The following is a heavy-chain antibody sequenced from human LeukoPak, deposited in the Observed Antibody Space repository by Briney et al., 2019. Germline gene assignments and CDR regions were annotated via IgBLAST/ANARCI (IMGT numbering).Heavy chain of an antibody. V-gene: IGHV4-34*01. CDR1: GGSFSGYY. D-gene: IGHD2-21*01. Sequence: PSETLSLTCAVYGGSFSGYYWSWIRQPPGKGLEWIGEINHSGSTNYNPSLKSRVTISVDTSKNQFSLKLSSVTAADTAVYYCARHGPLWPGPDYYYGMDVWGQGTTVTVSS. J-gene: IGHJ6*02. CDR2: INHSGST. CDR3: ARHGPLWPGPDYYYGMDV.